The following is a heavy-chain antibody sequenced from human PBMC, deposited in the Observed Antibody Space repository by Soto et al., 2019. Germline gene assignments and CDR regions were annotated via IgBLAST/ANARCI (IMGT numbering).Heavy chain of an antibody. Sequence: GASVKVSCKASGYTFTSYYMHWVRQAPGQGLEWKGIINPSGGSTSYAQKFQGRVTMTSDTSTSTVYMELSSLRSEDTAVYYCARELYSYGYTPPAHFDYWGQGTLVTVSS. CDR3: ARELYSYGYTPPAHFDY. CDR1: GYTFTSYY. CDR2: INPSGGST. J-gene: IGHJ4*02. D-gene: IGHD5-18*01. V-gene: IGHV1-46*01.